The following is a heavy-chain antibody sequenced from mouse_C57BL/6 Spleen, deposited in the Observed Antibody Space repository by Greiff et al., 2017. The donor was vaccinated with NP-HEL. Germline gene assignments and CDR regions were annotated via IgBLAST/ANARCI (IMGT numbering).Heavy chain of an antibody. CDR3: ARDRTLTGTGFAY. D-gene: IGHD4-1*01. J-gene: IGHJ3*01. CDR1: GFTFSSYA. V-gene: IGHV5-4*01. CDR2: ISDGGSYT. Sequence: EVQLVESGGGLVKPGGSLKLSCAASGFTFSSYAMSWVRQTPEKRLEWVATISDGGSYTYYPDNVKGRFTISRDNAKNNLYLQMSHLKSEDTAMYYCARDRTLTGTGFAYWGQGTLVTVSA.